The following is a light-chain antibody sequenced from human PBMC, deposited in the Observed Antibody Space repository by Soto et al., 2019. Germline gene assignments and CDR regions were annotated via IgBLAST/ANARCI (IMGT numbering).Light chain of an antibody. Sequence: LTQPASVSGSPGRSITISCTGTSSDVGGYNYVSWYQQHPGKAPKLIIYSVSNRPSGVSNRFSGSKSGNTASLTISGLQAEDETDYYCSSYTRNRTYVFGTGTKVTVL. CDR2: SVS. CDR1: SSDVGGYNY. CDR3: SSYTRNRTYV. V-gene: IGLV2-14*01. J-gene: IGLJ1*01.